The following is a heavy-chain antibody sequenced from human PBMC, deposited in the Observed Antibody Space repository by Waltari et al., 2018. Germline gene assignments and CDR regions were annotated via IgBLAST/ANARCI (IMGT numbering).Heavy chain of an antibody. CDR3: GRDGPGWGYSYGYMGY. V-gene: IGHV3-7*01. J-gene: IGHJ4*02. CDR2: IKEDGSEK. Sequence: EVQLVESGGGLVQPGGSLRLSCAASGFTFSNYWMSWVRQAPGKGLEWGAQIKEDGSEKYYVDSVKGRFTIARDNAKNSLYLQMNSLRAEDTAVYYCGRDGPGWGYSYGYMGYWGQGTLVTVSS. CDR1: GFTFSNYW. D-gene: IGHD5-18*01.